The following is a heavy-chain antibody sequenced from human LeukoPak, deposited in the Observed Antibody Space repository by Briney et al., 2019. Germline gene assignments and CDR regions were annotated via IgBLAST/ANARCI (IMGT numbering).Heavy chain of an antibody. J-gene: IGHJ4*02. CDR2: ISISSTDYI. CDR3: ARVGKSSSWYFIDY. D-gene: IGHD6-13*01. V-gene: IGHV3-21*01. CDR1: GFTSSTFS. Sequence: GGSLRLSCGASGFTSSTFSMTWVRQAPGKGLEWVSSISISSTDYIYYADSVKGRFTISRDNAKNSLYLQMNSLRAEDTAVYYCARVGKSSSWYFIDYWGQGTLVTVSS.